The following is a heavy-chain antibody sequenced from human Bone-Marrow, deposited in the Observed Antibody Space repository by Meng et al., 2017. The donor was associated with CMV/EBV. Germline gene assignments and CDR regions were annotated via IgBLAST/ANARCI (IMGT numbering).Heavy chain of an antibody. Sequence: SETLSLTCTVPGYSISSGYYWGWIRQPPGKGLEWIGSIYHSGSTYYNPSLKSRVTISVDTSKNQFSLKLSSVTAADTAVYYCARGPKRVRGVVVLYYFDYWGEGTLVTVSS. J-gene: IGHJ4*02. CDR2: IYHSGST. D-gene: IGHD3-10*01. CDR1: GYSISSGYY. V-gene: IGHV4-38-2*02. CDR3: ARGPKRVRGVVVLYYFDY.